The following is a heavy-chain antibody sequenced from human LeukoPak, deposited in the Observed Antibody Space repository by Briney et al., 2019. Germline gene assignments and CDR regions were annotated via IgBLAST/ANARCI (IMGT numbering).Heavy chain of an antibody. D-gene: IGHD3-22*01. CDR3: ARDGTYYYDSSGYYSGVFDY. CDR1: GGSFSGYY. Sequence: LSLTCAVYGGSFSGYYWSWIRQAPGKGLEWVSYISSSGSAIYHADSVKGRFTISRDNAKNSLYLQMNSLRAEDTAVYYCARDGTYYYDSSGYYSGVFDYWGQGTLVTVSS. J-gene: IGHJ4*02. V-gene: IGHV3-11*01. CDR2: ISSSGSAI.